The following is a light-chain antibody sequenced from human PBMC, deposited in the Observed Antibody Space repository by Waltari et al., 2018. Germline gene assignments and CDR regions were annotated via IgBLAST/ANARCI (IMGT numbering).Light chain of an antibody. CDR2: GAS. J-gene: IGKJ2*01. CDR1: QSISSN. V-gene: IGKV3-15*01. Sequence: EIVMTQSPATLSVSPGERATLSCRASQSISSNLAWYQQKPGQAPRLLIYGASTRATGFPPRFSGSGSGTEFTLTISSLQSEDFAVYYCQQYKNWPPYTFGQGTKLEIK. CDR3: QQYKNWPPYT.